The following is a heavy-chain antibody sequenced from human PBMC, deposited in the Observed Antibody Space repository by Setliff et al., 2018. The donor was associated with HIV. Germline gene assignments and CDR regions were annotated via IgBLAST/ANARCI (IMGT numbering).Heavy chain of an antibody. CDR2: IISILGVA. CDR1: RSTFNSHT. D-gene: IGHD3-3*01. Sequence: SVKVSCKASRSTFNSHTINWVRQAPGQGLDWMGRIISILGVANYAQRFQGKVTITXDKSTSTAYMELTSLRFDDTAMYYCVRGVQSPPHYSYYYMDVWGEGTMVTVSS. J-gene: IGHJ6*03. CDR3: VRGVQSPPHYSYYYMDV. V-gene: IGHV1-69*02.